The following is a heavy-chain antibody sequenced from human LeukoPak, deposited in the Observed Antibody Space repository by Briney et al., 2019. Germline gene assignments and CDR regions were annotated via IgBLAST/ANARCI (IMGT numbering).Heavy chain of an antibody. CDR1: GFTFSSNA. CDR3: AKGTAVGD. V-gene: IGHV3-23*01. J-gene: IGHJ4*02. Sequence: RRGESLKISCAASGFTFSSNAMSWVRQAPGKGLEWVSTISGSGGSTYYADSVKGRFTISRDNSKNTLYLQMNSLRAEDTAVYFCAKGTAVGDWGQGTLVTVSS. CDR2: ISGSGGST. D-gene: IGHD4-23*01.